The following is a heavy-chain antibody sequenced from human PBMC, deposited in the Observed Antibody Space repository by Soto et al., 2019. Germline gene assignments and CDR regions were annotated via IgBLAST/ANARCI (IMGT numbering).Heavy chain of an antibody. Sequence: QVQLVESGGGVVQPGRSLRLSCAASGFTFSSYGMHWVRQAPGKGLEWVAVIWYDGSNKYYADSVKGRFTISRDNSKNTLYLQMNSLRAEDTAVYYCARDLGPDYDSSGYYYYYYYGMDVWGQGTTVTVSS. D-gene: IGHD3-22*01. CDR3: ARDLGPDYDSSGYYYYYYYGMDV. V-gene: IGHV3-33*01. CDR1: GFTFSSYG. CDR2: IWYDGSNK. J-gene: IGHJ6*02.